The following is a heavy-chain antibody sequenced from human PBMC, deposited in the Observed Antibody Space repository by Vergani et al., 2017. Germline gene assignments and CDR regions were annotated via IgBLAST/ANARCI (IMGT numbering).Heavy chain of an antibody. CDR3: ARGPGYSSGWYNY. CDR1: GGSISSSSYY. CDR2: IYYSGST. J-gene: IGHJ4*02. Sequence: QLQLQESGPGLVKPSETLSLTCTVSGGSISSSSYYWGWIRQPPGKGLEWIGSIYYSGSTYYNPSLKSRVTISVDTSKNQFSLKLSSVTAADTAVYYCARGPGYSSGWYNYWGQGTLVTVSS. V-gene: IGHV4-39*07. D-gene: IGHD6-19*01.